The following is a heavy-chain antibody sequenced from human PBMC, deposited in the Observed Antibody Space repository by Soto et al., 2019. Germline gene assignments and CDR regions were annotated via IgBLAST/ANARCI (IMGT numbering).Heavy chain of an antibody. Sequence: PGGSLRLSCAASGFTFTNAWFNWVRQAPGKGLEWVGRIKTQNDGGTTDYAAPVKDRFTISRDDSKNTLYLQMNSLKTEDTGVYFCRVYCSGGSCYYLSIYYYGMDVWGQGTTVTVSS. CDR3: RVYCSGGSCYYLSIYYYGMDV. CDR2: IKTQNDGGTT. CDR1: GFTFTNAW. D-gene: IGHD2-15*01. J-gene: IGHJ6*02. V-gene: IGHV3-15*07.